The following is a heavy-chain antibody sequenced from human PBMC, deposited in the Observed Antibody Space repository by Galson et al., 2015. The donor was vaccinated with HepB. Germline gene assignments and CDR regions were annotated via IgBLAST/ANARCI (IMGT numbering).Heavy chain of an antibody. J-gene: IGHJ6*02. V-gene: IGHV1-69*13. CDR2: IIPIFGTA. Sequence: SVKVSCKASGGTFSSYAISWVRQAPGQGLEWMGGIIPIFGTANYAQKFQGRVTITADESTSTAYMELSSLRSEDTAVYYCARGLIVVVPAAQLYYYYGMDVWGQGTTVTVSS. CDR3: ARGLIVVVPAAQLYYYYGMDV. CDR1: GGTFSSYA. D-gene: IGHD2-2*01.